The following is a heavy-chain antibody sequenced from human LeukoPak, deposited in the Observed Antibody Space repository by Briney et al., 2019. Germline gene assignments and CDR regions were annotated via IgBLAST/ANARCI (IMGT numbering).Heavy chain of an antibody. J-gene: IGHJ4*02. D-gene: IGHD6-13*01. CDR2: IIPILGIA. V-gene: IGHV1-69*04. CDR3: ANSIAAAGSDY. CDR1: GGTFNNYA. Sequence: SVTVSCKASGGTFNNYAISWVRQAPGQGLEWMGRIIPILGIANYAQKFQGRVTITADKSTSTAYMELSSLRSEDTAVYYCANSIAAAGSDYWGQGTLVTVSS.